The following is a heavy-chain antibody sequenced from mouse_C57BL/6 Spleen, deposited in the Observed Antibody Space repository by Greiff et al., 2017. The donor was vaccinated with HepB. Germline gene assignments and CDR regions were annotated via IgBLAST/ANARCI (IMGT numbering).Heavy chain of an antibody. CDR3: ARLSPFDY. CDR1: GFTFSSYG. J-gene: IGHJ2*01. CDR2: ISSGGSYT. Sequence: VQLQQSGGDLVKPGGSLKLSCAASGFTFSSYGMSWVRQTPDKRLEWVATISSGGSYTYYPDSVKGRFTISRDNAKNTLYLQMSSLKSEDTAMYYCARLSPFDYWGQGTTLTVSS. V-gene: IGHV5-6*01. D-gene: IGHD6-1*01.